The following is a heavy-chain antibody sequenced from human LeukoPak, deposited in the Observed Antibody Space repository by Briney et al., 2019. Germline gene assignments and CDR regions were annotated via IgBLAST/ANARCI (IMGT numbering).Heavy chain of an antibody. Sequence: GGSLGLSCAASGFTFSSYSMNWVRQAPGKGLEWVSSISSSSSYIYYADSVKGRFTISRDNAKNSLYLQMNSLRAEDTAVYYCARDPWGSSSDRWGQGTLVTVSS. CDR3: ARDPWGSSSDR. V-gene: IGHV3-21*01. CDR2: ISSSSSYI. CDR1: GFTFSSYS. D-gene: IGHD6-6*01. J-gene: IGHJ5*02.